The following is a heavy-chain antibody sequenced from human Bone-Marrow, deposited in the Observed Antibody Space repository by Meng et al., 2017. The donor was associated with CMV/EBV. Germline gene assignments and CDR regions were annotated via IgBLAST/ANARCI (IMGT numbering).Heavy chain of an antibody. V-gene: IGHV4-59*01. Sequence: GSLRLSCTVSGGSISSYYWSWIRQPPGKGLEWIGYIYYSGSTNYNPSLKSRVTISVDTSKNQFTLKLSSVTAADTAVYYCARVRYSSSWYPFDYWGQGTLVTVSS. CDR1: GGSISSYY. CDR2: IYYSGST. J-gene: IGHJ4*02. D-gene: IGHD6-13*01. CDR3: ARVRYSSSWYPFDY.